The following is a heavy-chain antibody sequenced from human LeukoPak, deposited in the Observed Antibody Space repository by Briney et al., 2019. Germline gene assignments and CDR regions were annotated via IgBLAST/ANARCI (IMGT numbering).Heavy chain of an antibody. D-gene: IGHD2-2*01. CDR1: GYTFTSYD. V-gene: IGHV1-8*03. CDR3: ARVYCGSTSSYYYGVFDC. Sequence: ASVKVSCKASGYTFTSYDITWVRQATGQGLEWMGWMNPNSGNTGYAQKFQGRVTITRNTSTSTAYMELRGLRSEATAVYDCARVYCGSTSSYYYGVFDCWGQGTLVTVSS. CDR2: MNPNSGNT. J-gene: IGHJ4*02.